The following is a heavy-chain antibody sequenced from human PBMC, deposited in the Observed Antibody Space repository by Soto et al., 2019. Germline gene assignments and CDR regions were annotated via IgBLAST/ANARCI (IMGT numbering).Heavy chain of an antibody. CDR1: GGSISSYY. V-gene: IGHV4-59*01. CDR3: ARALTFWSGYTYWMDV. D-gene: IGHD3-3*01. CDR2: IYYSGST. J-gene: IGHJ6*04. Sequence: SETLSLTCTVSGGSISSYYWSWIRQPPGKGLEWIGYIYYSGSTNYNPSLKSRVTISVDTSKNQFSLKLSSVTAADTAVYYCARALTFWSGYTYWMDVWGKGTTVTVSS.